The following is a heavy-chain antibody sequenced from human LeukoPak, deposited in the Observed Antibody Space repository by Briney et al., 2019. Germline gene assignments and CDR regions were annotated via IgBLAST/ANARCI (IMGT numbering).Heavy chain of an antibody. Sequence: ASVKVSCKASGYTFTSHDINWVRQATGQGLEWMGWMNPNSGNTGYAQKFQGRVTMTRNTSISTAYMELSSLRSEDTAVYYCARDRAVAGNSVWFDPWGQGTLVTVSS. D-gene: IGHD6-19*01. CDR2: MNPNSGNT. CDR3: ARDRAVAGNSVWFDP. J-gene: IGHJ5*02. V-gene: IGHV1-8*01. CDR1: GYTFTSHD.